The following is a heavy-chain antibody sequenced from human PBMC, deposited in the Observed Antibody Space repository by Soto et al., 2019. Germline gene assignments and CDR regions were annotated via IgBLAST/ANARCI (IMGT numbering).Heavy chain of an antibody. CDR2: VYYSGST. Sequence: QVQLQESGPGLVKPSETLSLTCTVSGGSVSSGSYYWRWIRQPPGKGLEWIGYVYYSGSTNYNPSLKSRVTIAVDTSKNQFSLKLSSVTAADTAVYYCARGEWELPFDLWGQGTLVTVSS. D-gene: IGHD1-26*01. CDR3: ARGEWELPFDL. V-gene: IGHV4-61*01. CDR1: GGSVSSGSYY. J-gene: IGHJ4*02.